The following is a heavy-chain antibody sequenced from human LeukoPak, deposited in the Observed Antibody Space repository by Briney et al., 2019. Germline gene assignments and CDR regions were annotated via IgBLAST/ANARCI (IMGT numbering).Heavy chain of an antibody. CDR3: ARGLQYQLLKALRYYYMDV. Sequence: AVKVSCKASVGTFSSHAIPWVRQAPRQEPEGMGGVIPISGTADYAQKFQGRVTITTDQSTSTAYMELSSLTSDDTAVYYCARGLQYQLLKALRYYYMDVWGEGTTVTVSS. V-gene: IGHV1-69*05. J-gene: IGHJ6*03. CDR1: VGTFSSHA. CDR2: VIPISGTA. D-gene: IGHD2-2*01.